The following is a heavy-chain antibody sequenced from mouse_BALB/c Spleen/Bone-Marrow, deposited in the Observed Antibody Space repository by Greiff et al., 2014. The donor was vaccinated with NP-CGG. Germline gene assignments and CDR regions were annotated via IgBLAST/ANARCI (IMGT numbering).Heavy chain of an antibody. CDR3: AGSTPLAY. Sequence: QVQLQQSGAELVRPGSSVKISCKASGYAFSRSWMNWVKQRPGQGLEWIGQIYPGDDDTNYSGKFKGRATLTADKSSGTAYMQLSSPTSEDSAFYFCAGSTPLAYWGQGTLVTVSA. CDR2: IYPGDDDT. V-gene: IGHV1-80*01. D-gene: IGHD1-1*01. CDR1: GYAFSRSW. J-gene: IGHJ3*01.